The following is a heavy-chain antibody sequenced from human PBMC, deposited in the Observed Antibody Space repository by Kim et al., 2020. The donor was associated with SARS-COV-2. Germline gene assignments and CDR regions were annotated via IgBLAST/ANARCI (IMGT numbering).Heavy chain of an antibody. V-gene: IGHV4-59*01. D-gene: IGHD5-12*01. CDR3: ARSTFGDGYNYPFDY. J-gene: IGHJ4*02. Sequence: PSPKSRVTISVDTSKNQFSLKLSSVTAADTAVYYCARSTFGDGYNYPFDYWGQGTLVTVSS.